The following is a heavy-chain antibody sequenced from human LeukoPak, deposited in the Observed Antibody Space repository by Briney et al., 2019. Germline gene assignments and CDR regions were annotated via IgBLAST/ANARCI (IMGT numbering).Heavy chain of an antibody. J-gene: IGHJ4*02. V-gene: IGHV3-30*18. CDR3: AKDGMSRRLLDYFDY. CDR1: GFTFSSYG. Sequence: GGSLRLSCAASGFTFSSYGMHWVRQAPGKGLEWVAVISYDGSNKYYADSVKGRFTISRDNSKNTLYQQMNSLRAEDTAVYYCAKDGMSRRLLDYFDYWGQGTLVTVSS. D-gene: IGHD1-26*01. CDR2: ISYDGSNK.